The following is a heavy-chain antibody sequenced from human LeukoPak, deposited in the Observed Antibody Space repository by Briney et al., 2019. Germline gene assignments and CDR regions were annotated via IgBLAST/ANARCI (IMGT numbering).Heavy chain of an antibody. CDR3: AREHYYDSSGYYYDAFDI. CDR2: IKQDGSEK. J-gene: IGHJ3*02. Sequence: GGSLRLSCAASGFTFSSYWMSWVRRAPGKGLEWVANIKQDGSEKYYVDSVKGRFTISRDNAKNSLYLQMNSLRAEDTAVYYCAREHYYDSSGYYYDAFDIWGQGTMVTVSS. D-gene: IGHD3-22*01. CDR1: GFTFSSYW. V-gene: IGHV3-7*01.